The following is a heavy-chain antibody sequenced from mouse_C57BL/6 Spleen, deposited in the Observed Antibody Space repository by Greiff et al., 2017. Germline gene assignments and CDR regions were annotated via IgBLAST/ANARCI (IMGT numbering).Heavy chain of an antibody. CDR3: AREGGWLLRLDY. V-gene: IGHV1-82*01. J-gene: IGHJ4*01. Sequence: VQLQESGPELVKPGASVKISCKASGYAFSSSWMNWVKQRPGKGLEWIGRIYPGDGDTNYNGKFKGKATLTADKSSSTAYMQLSSLTSEDSAVYFCAREGGWLLRLDYWGQGTSVTVSS. D-gene: IGHD2-3*01. CDR2: IYPGDGDT. CDR1: GYAFSSSW.